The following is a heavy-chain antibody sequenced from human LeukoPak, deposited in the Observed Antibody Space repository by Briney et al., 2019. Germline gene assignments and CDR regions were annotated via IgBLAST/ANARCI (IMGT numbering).Heavy chain of an antibody. Sequence: GGSLRLSCAASGFTFSSYSMNWVRQAPGKGLEWVSSISSNSSYIYYADSVKGRFTISSDNAKNSLYLQMNSLRAEDTAVYYCARDQYRLPDYWGQGTLVTVSS. CDR3: ARDQYRLPDY. CDR1: GFTFSSYS. CDR2: ISSNSSYI. V-gene: IGHV3-21*01. D-gene: IGHD3-16*02. J-gene: IGHJ4*02.